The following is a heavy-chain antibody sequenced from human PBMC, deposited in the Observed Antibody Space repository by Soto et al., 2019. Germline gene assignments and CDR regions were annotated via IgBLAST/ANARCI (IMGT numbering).Heavy chain of an antibody. CDR1: GIIFTNYA. CDR2: ISGDGNT. J-gene: IGHJ6*02. Sequence: QVQLVESGGGVVQPGRSLRLSCAASGIIFTNYAMHWVRQAPGKGLEWVAVISGDGNTYYADSVKGRFTLSRDISKSMLYLQMSSLRTEDTAVYYYHRQSGVDVWRQGITLTVSS. V-gene: IGHV3-30*03. CDR3: HRQSGVDV. D-gene: IGHD3-16*02.